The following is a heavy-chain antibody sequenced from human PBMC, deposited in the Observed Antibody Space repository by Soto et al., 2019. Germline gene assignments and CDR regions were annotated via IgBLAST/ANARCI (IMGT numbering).Heavy chain of an antibody. CDR1: GGSISSYY. J-gene: IGHJ6*02. CDR2: IYYSGST. V-gene: IGHV4-59*01. CDR3: ATFIAASRYYYYGMDV. Sequence: SETLSLTCTVSGGSISSYYWSWIRQPPGKGLEWIGYIYYSGSTNYNPSLKSRVTISVDTSKNQFSLKLSSVTAADTAVYYCATFIAASRYYYYGMDVWGQGTTVTVSS. D-gene: IGHD6-13*01.